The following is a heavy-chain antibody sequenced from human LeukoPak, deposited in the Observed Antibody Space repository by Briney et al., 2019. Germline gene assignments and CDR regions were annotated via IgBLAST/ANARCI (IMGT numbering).Heavy chain of an antibody. D-gene: IGHD6-13*01. Sequence: ASVKVSCKVSGYTFTDYYMHWVQQAPGKGLEWMGLVDPEDGETIYAEKFQGRVTITADTSTDTAYMELSSLRSEDTAVYYCVTGDGIAVPNYRYDPCVWGNLVTVSS. CDR3: VTGDGIAVPNYRYDP. CDR1: GYTFTDYY. V-gene: IGHV1-69-2*01. CDR2: VDPEDGET. J-gene: IGHJ5*02.